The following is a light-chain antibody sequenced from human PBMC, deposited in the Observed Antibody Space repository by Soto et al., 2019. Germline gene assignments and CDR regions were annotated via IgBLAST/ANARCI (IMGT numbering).Light chain of an antibody. CDR3: LQHNSYPRVT. Sequence: EIVLTHSPGTLSLSRGEIATLSCRASQSVSSSYLAWYQQKPGQAPRLLIYGASRRATGIPDRFSGSGSGTEFTLTISSLQPEDFATYYCLQHNSYPRVTFGGGTKVDIK. V-gene: IGKV3-20*01. CDR1: QSVSSSY. CDR2: GAS. J-gene: IGKJ4*01.